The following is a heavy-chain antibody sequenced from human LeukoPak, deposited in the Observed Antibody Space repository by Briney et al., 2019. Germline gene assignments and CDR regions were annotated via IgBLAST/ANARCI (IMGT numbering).Heavy chain of an antibody. CDR1: GYTFTSYD. D-gene: IGHD3-3*01. V-gene: IGHV1-8*01. J-gene: IGHJ6*03. Sequence: ASVKVSCKASGYTFTSYDINWVRQATGQVLEWMGWMNPNSGNTGYAQKFQGRVTMTRDTSISTAYMELSSLRSEDTAVYYCAKRGDFWSGYYTDYYYYMDVWGKGTTVTVSS. CDR2: MNPNSGNT. CDR3: AKRGDFWSGYYTDYYYYMDV.